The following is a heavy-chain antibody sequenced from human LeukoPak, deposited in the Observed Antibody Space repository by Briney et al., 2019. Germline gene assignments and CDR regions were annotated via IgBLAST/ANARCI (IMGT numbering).Heavy chain of an antibody. D-gene: IGHD2-2*02. V-gene: IGHV1-8*01. CDR3: AGEGVVPAAITWFDP. CDR2: MNPNSGNT. Sequence: ASVKVSCKASGYTFTSYDINWVRQATGQGLEWMGWMNPNSGNTGYAQKFQGRVTMTRNTSISTAYMELSSLRSEDTAVYYCAGEGVVPAAITWFDPWGQGTLVTVSS. J-gene: IGHJ5*02. CDR1: GYTFTSYD.